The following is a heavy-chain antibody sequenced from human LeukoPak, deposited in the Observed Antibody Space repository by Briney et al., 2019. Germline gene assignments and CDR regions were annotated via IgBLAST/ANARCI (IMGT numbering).Heavy chain of an antibody. CDR3: ARDGYSGNDGL. CDR1: GGSISSYY. V-gene: IGHV4-59*01. J-gene: IGHJ4*02. CDR2: IYHSGST. Sequence: PSETLSLTCTVSGGSISSYYWSWIRQPPGQGLEWIGYIYHSGSTNYNPSLKRRVTISVDTSKNQFSLRLSSVTAADTAVYYCARDGYSGNDGLWGQGTLVTVSS. D-gene: IGHD5-12*01.